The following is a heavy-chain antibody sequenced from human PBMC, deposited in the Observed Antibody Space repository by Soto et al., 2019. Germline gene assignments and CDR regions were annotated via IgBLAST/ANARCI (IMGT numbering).Heavy chain of an antibody. CDR3: AIGYGDYFFDY. Sequence: QVQLVQSGAEVKKPGASVKVSCKASGYTFTSYGINWVRQVPGQGLEWMGWISVDNGNTKYAQKFQGRVTMTTDTSTSTAYVELRILRSDDTAVYYCAIGYGDYFFDYWGQGTVVTVSS. D-gene: IGHD4-17*01. J-gene: IGHJ4*02. CDR1: GYTFTSYG. CDR2: ISVDNGNT. V-gene: IGHV1-18*01.